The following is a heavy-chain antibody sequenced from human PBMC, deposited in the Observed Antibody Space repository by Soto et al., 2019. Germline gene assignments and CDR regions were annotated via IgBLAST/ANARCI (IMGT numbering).Heavy chain of an antibody. CDR3: ARDKGDFTFGP. CDR1: GYSFDKNG. J-gene: IGHJ5*02. D-gene: IGHD3-3*01. CDR2: ISGDTGHT. Sequence: QVLLVQSGAEVKKPGASLNISCKGSGYSFDKNGISWVRQAPGQGLEWMGWISGDTGHTNYAQKFQGRISVTTVTSTRTAYMELRSLTSDDTAMYYCARDKGDFTFGPWGQGSLVTVSS. V-gene: IGHV1-18*01.